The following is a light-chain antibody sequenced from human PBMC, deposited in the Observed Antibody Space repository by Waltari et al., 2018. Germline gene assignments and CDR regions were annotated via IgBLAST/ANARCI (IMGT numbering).Light chain of an antibody. CDR1: SRDVGGYKY. V-gene: IGLV2-14*03. CDR2: DVN. J-gene: IGLJ2*01. CDR3: NSFTLGTALLV. Sequence: QSALTQPASVYGSPGQSITISCSGTSRDVGGYKYVCWYQQHPGKAPKLIIYDVNNRPSGVSNRFSGSKSATTASLTISGLQSEDEADYYCNSFTLGTALLVFGGGTKLTVL.